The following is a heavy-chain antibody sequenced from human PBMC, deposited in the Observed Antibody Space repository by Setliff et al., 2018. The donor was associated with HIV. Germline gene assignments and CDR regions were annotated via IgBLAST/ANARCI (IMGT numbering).Heavy chain of an antibody. J-gene: IGHJ5*02. CDR1: GGSISSYY. Sequence: SETLSLTCTVSGGSISSYYWSWIRQPPGKGLEWIGYIYYSGSTNYNPSLKSRVTISVDTSKNQFSLRLTSLTAADTAIYYCARSTVGAGASFPWGRGILVTVSS. D-gene: IGHD1-26*01. V-gene: IGHV4-59*12. CDR2: IYYSGST. CDR3: ARSTVGAGASFP.